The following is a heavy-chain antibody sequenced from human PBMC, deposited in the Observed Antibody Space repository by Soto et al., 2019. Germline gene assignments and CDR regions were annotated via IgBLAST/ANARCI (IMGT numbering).Heavy chain of an antibody. V-gene: IGHV4-31*03. J-gene: IGHJ5*02. CDR1: GGSISSGGYY. Sequence: LSLTCTVSGGSISSGGYYWSWIRQHPGKGLEWIGYIYYSGSTYYNPSLKSRVTISVDTSKNQFSLKLSSVTAADTAVYYCARAGRGYRYGYGRNWFDPWGQGTLGTV. CDR3: ARAGRGYRYGYGRNWFDP. D-gene: IGHD5-18*01. CDR2: IYYSGST.